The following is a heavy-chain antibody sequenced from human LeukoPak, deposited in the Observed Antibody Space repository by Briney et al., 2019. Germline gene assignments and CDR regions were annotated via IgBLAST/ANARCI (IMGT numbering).Heavy chain of an antibody. V-gene: IGHV3-15*01. D-gene: IGHD3-10*01. Sequence: GGSLRLSCAASGFAFNNVWMNWVRQAPGKGLEWVGRIKSKTDGGTTEYAAPVKGRFTISRDDSENTLSLQMNSLKSEDTAVYYCTSGGTKASSWGQGALVTVSS. CDR3: TSGGTKASS. J-gene: IGHJ5*02. CDR1: GFAFNNVW. CDR2: IKSKTDGGTT.